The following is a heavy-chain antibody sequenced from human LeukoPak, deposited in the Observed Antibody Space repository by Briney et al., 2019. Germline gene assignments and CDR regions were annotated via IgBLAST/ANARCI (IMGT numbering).Heavy chain of an antibody. CDR1: GYTFTSYG. D-gene: IGHD2-2*01. V-gene: IGHV1-18*01. Sequence: GASVKVSCKASGYTFTSYGISWVRQAPGKGLEWMGCISAYNGNTNYAQKLQGRVTMTTDTSTSTAYMELRSLRSDDTAVYYCARIVVVPAAYGGIAARPADYWGQGTLVTVSS. J-gene: IGHJ4*02. CDR2: ISAYNGNT. CDR3: ARIVVVPAAYGGIAARPADY.